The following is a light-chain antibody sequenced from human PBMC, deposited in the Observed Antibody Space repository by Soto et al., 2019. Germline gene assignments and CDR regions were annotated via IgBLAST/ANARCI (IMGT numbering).Light chain of an antibody. J-gene: IGKJ5*01. CDR1: QDIGSW. CDR3: QQGGSFPIT. Sequence: DIQMTQSPSSVSASVGDRVTITCRASQDIGSWLAWYQQKPGKAPDLLIYGASSLQSGVPSRFYGSGSGTDFALTLSSLQAEDFATYYCQQGGSFPITFGQGTRLEIK. CDR2: GAS. V-gene: IGKV1-12*01.